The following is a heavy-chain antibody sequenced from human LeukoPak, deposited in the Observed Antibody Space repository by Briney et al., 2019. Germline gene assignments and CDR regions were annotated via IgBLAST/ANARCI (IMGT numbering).Heavy chain of an antibody. CDR3: ARDDGRTPYYYYYYGMDV. D-gene: IGHD5-24*01. Sequence: GGSLRLSCAASGFTVSSNYMSRVRQAPGKGLEWVSVIYSGGSTYYADSVKGRFTISRDNSKNTLYLQMNSLRAEDTAVYYCARDDGRTPYYYYYYGMDVWGQGTTVTVSS. V-gene: IGHV3-66*01. J-gene: IGHJ6*02. CDR2: IYSGGST. CDR1: GFTVSSNY.